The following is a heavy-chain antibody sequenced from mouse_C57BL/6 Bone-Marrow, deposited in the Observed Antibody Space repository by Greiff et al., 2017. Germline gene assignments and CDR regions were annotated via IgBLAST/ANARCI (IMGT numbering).Heavy chain of an antibody. CDR2: IHPNSGST. D-gene: IGHD1-1*01. J-gene: IGHJ2*01. CDR1: GYTFTSYW. V-gene: IGHV1-64*01. Sequence: QVQLKQPGAELVKPGASVKLSCKASGYTFTSYWMHWVKQRPGQGLEWIGMIHPNSGSTNYNEKFKSKATLTVDKSSSTAYMQLSSLTSEVSAVYYCASSGYYGSSDYWGQGTTLTVSS. CDR3: ASSGYYGSSDY.